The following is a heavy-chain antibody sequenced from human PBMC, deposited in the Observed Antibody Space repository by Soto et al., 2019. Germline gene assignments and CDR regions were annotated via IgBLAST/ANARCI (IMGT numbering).Heavy chain of an antibody. CDR2: ISYDGGNE. V-gene: IGHV3-30*18. J-gene: IGHJ5*02. D-gene: IGHD6-13*01. CDR1: GFSFSTYG. Sequence: GGSLRLSCAASGFSFSTYGMHWVRQAPGKGLEWVAAISYDGGNEYYVDSAKGRFTVSRDNSKNTLYLQMNSLRPEDTAVYYCAKDSSVVAAGSGGWFDPWGQGTLVTVSS. CDR3: AKDSSVVAAGSGGWFDP.